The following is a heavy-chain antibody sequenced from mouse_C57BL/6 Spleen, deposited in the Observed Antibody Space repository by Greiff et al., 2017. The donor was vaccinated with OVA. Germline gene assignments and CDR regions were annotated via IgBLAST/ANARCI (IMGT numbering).Heavy chain of an antibody. CDR3: ARLGLYFDD. CDR2: INPNNGGT. J-gene: IGHJ2*01. CDR1: GYTFTDYY. V-gene: IGHV1-26*01. Sequence: EVQLQQSGPELVKPGASVKISCKASGYTFTDYYMNWVKQSHGKSLEWIGDINPNNGGTSYNQKFKGKATLTVDKSSSTAYMELRSLTSEDSAVYYCARLGLYFDDWGQGTTLTVSS. D-gene: IGHD4-1*01.